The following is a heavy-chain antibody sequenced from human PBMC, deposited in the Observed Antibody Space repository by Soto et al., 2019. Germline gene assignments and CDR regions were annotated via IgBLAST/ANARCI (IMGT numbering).Heavy chain of an antibody. CDR1: GYTFTSYY. J-gene: IGHJ4*02. V-gene: IGHV1-46*01. CDR2: INPSGGST. Sequence: QVQLVQSGAEVKKPGASVKVSCKASGYTFTSYYMHWVRQAPGQGLEWMGIINPSGGSTSYAQKFQGRVTMTRDTSTSTVYMELISLRSEDTAVYYCARGSLLSSWYPDPNSYCWGQGTLVTVSS. D-gene: IGHD6-13*01. CDR3: ARGSLLSSWYPDPNSYC.